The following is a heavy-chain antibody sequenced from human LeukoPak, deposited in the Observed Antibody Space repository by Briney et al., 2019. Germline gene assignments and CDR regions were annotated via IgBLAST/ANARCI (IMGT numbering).Heavy chain of an antibody. CDR3: ARRYSSSWYAFYYMDV. Sequence: PSETLSLTCTVSGGSISSSSHYWSWIRQPPGKGLEWIGEINHSGSTNYNPSLKSRVTISVDTSKNQFSLKLSSVTAADTAVYYCARRYSSSWYAFYYMDVWGKGTTVTVSS. J-gene: IGHJ6*03. CDR1: GGSISSSSHY. CDR2: INHSGST. V-gene: IGHV4-39*07. D-gene: IGHD6-13*01.